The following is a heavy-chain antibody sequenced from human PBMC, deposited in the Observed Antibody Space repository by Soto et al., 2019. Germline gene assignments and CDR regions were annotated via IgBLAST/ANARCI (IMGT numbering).Heavy chain of an antibody. J-gene: IGHJ5*02. CDR2: INHSGST. Sequence: PSETLSLTCAVYGGSFSGYYWSWIRQPPGKGLEWIGEINHSGSTNYNPSLKSRVTISVDTSKNQFSLKLSSVTAADTAVYYCARPGGDYGSGSYYFWFDPWGQGTLVTVSS. V-gene: IGHV4-34*01. D-gene: IGHD3-10*01. CDR1: GGSFSGYY. CDR3: ARPGGDYGSGSYYFWFDP.